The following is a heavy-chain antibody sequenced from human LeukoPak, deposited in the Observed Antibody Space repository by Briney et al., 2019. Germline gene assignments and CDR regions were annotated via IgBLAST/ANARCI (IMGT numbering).Heavy chain of an antibody. D-gene: IGHD5-18*01. V-gene: IGHV1-69*05. CDR1: GGTFSSYA. CDR3: ARAGGYSYGNDAFDI. CDR2: IIPIFGTA. J-gene: IGHJ3*02. Sequence: ASVKVSCKASGGTFSSYAIRWVRQAPGQGLEWMGGIIPIFGTANYAQKFQGRVTITTDESTSTAYMELSSLRSEDTAVYYCARAGGYSYGNDAFDIWGQGTMVTVSS.